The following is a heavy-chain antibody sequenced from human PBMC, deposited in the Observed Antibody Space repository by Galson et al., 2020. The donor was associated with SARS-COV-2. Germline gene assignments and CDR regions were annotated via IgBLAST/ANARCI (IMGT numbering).Heavy chain of an antibody. V-gene: IGHV3-64D*06. CDR1: GFTFSSYA. CDR2: ISSNGGST. Sequence: GESLKISCAASGFTFSSYAMHWVRQATGKVLEYVSAISSNGGSTYYADSVKGRFTISRDNSKNTLYLQMSSLRAEDTAVYYCVKSRLVGGILLWFGEPMGHAFDIWGQGTMVTVSS. CDR3: VKSRLVGGILLWFGEPMGHAFDI. D-gene: IGHD3-10*01. J-gene: IGHJ3*02.